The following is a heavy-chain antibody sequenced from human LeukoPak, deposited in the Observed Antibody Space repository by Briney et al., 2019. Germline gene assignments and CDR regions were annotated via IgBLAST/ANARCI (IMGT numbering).Heavy chain of an antibody. CDR2: INHSGST. CDR3: ARGRLPYPTYYYYYMDV. V-gene: IGHV4-34*01. Sequence: SETLSLTCAVYGGSFSGYYWSWIRQPPGKGLEWIGEINHSGSTNYNPSLKSRVTISVDTSKNQFSLKLSSVTAADTAVYYCARGRLPYPTYYYYYMDVWGKGTTATVSS. J-gene: IGHJ6*03. D-gene: IGHD3-16*01. CDR1: GGSFSGYY.